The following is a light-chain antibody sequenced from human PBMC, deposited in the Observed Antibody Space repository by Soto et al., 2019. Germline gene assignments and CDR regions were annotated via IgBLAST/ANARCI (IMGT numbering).Light chain of an antibody. CDR2: GAS. J-gene: IGKJ5*01. Sequence: EIVMTQSPGTLSVSPGGGAPLSCRASQSVSSNLAWYQQKSGQPPRLLIYGASTRATGIPARFSGSGSGTEFTLSISSLQSEDFAVYYCQQYNTSPITFGQGTQLEIK. CDR1: QSVSSN. V-gene: IGKV3-15*01. CDR3: QQYNTSPIT.